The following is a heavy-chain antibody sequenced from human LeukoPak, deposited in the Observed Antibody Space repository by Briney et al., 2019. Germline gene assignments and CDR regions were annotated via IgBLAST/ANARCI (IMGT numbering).Heavy chain of an antibody. V-gene: IGHV3-20*04. J-gene: IGHJ6*03. CDR1: GFTFDDYG. Sequence: PEGSLRLSCAASGFTFDDYGMSWVRQAPGKGLEWVSGINWNGGSTGYADSVKGRFTISRDNAKNSLYLQMNSLRAEDTALYYCARDGHSGYAAYYYYYMDVWGKGTTVTVSS. D-gene: IGHD5-12*01. CDR2: INWNGGST. CDR3: ARDGHSGYAAYYYYYMDV.